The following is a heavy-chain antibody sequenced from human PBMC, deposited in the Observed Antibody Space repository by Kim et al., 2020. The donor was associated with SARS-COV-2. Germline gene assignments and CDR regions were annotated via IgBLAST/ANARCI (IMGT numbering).Heavy chain of an antibody. Sequence: CHPPLKRRVTISVETSKNPFSLKLSSVTAADTAVYYCARDRVTTGYGMDVWGQGTTVTVSS. CDR3: ARDRVTTGYGMDV. V-gene: IGHV4-59*01. D-gene: IGHD4-17*01. J-gene: IGHJ6*02.